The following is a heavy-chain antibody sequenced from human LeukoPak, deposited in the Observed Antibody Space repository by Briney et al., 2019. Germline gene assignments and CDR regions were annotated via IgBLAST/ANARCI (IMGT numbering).Heavy chain of an antibody. CDR2: IYYSGST. CDR1: GGSFSIYY. Sequence: SETLSLTCTVSGGSFSIYYWSWIRQPPGQGLEWIGYIYYSGSTNYSPSLKSRVTISLDTSKNQFSLKLSSVTAADTAVYYCARGVNSGYFDYCGQGTLVTVSS. J-gene: IGHJ4*02. CDR3: ARGVNSGYFDY. D-gene: IGHD1-26*01. V-gene: IGHV4-59*01.